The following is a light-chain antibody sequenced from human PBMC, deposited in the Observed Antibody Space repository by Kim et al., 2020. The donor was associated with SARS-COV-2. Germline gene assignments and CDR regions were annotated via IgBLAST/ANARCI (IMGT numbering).Light chain of an antibody. Sequence: DIVMTQSPDSLAVSLGERATINCKSSQSVLYSSNNKNYLAWYQQKPGQPPKLLIYWASTRESGVPDRFSGSGSGTDFTLTISSLQAEDGAVYYCQQYYSSLYTFGQGNKLEI. J-gene: IGKJ2*01. CDR2: WAS. CDR3: QQYYSSLYT. CDR1: QSVLYSSNNKNY. V-gene: IGKV4-1*01.